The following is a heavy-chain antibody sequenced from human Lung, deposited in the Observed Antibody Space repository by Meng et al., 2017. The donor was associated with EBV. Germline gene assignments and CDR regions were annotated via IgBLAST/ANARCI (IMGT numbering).Heavy chain of an antibody. V-gene: IGHV3-74*01. CDR1: GFTCSSLW. J-gene: IGHJ4*02. CDR3: SRDLVGSDDD. D-gene: IGHD6-25*01. Sequence: VQLGARRGKLVQPGGSLLLPCAASGFTCSSLWMHWVRQAPGKGLVWVSRINEDGGITTYADSVKGRFTIFRDNTKNTLYLQMNSLRAEDTAVYFCSRDLVGSDDDWGQGTLVTVSS. CDR2: INEDGGIT.